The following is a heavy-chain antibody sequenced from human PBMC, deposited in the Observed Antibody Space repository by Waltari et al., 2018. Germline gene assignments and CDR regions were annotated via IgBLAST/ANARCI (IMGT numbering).Heavy chain of an antibody. Sequence: QVQLVQSGAEVKKPGSSVKVSCKASGGTFSSYAISWVRQAPGQGLEWMGRIIPILGIANYAQKFQGRVTITADKSTSTAYMELSSLRSEDTAVYYCARDPANYYDSSGSESWGQGTLVTVSS. CDR3: ARDPANYYDSSGSES. D-gene: IGHD3-22*01. CDR1: GGTFSSYA. J-gene: IGHJ4*02. CDR2: IIPILGIA. V-gene: IGHV1-69*09.